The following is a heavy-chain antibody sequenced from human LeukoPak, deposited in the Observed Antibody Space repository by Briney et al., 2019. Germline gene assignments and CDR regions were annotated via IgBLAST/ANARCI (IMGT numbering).Heavy chain of an antibody. Sequence: SETLSLTCTVSGDSISSYYWSWIRQPPGKGLEWIGYNYYSGSTNYNPSLKRRVNISVDTSKTQFSLKLSSVTAADTAVYYCARDRTGDNWFDLWGQGTLVTLSS. CDR3: ARDRTGDNWFDL. V-gene: IGHV4-59*01. CDR1: GDSISSYY. CDR2: NYYSGST. J-gene: IGHJ5*02. D-gene: IGHD3/OR15-3a*01.